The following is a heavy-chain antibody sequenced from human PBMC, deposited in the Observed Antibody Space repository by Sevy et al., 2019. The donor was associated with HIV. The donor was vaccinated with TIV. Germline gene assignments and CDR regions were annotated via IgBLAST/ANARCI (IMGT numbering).Heavy chain of an antibody. CDR1: GFTFSKYS. Sequence: GGSLRLSCVASGFTFSKYSMSWVRQTPGKGLEWVATFSFGCGKINYADSVKGRFTISRDDSRNTFYLQMNSLRAEDTAIYYCAREGCTKPHDYWGQGTLATASS. CDR3: AREGCTKPHDY. CDR2: FSFGCGKI. J-gene: IGHJ4*02. V-gene: IGHV3-23*01. D-gene: IGHD2-8*01.